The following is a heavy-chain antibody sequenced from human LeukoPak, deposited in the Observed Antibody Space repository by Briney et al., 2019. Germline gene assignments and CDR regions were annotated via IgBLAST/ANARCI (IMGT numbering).Heavy chain of an antibody. CDR2: IYHSGST. Sequence: SETLSLTCTASGYSISSGYYWGWIRQPPGKGLEWIGSIYHSGSTYYNPSLKSRVTISVDTSKNQFSLKLSSVTAADTAVYYCAKHYMGSSYNHGLDCWGQGTLVTVSS. J-gene: IGHJ4*02. CDR3: AKHYMGSSYNHGLDC. CDR1: GYSISSGYY. V-gene: IGHV4-38-2*02. D-gene: IGHD3-10*01.